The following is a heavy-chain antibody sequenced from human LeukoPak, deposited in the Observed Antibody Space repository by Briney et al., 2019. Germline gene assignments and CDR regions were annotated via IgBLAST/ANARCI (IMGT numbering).Heavy chain of an antibody. CDR1: GDSVSSSGAV. J-gene: IGHJ4*02. CDR2: TYYRSKWYD. Sequence: SQTLSLTCAISGDSVSSSGAVWSWIRQSPSRGLEWLGRTYYRSKWYDDYAISLKSRITINPDTSKNQFSLHLNSVTPEDTAVYYCVREAMAGWIDYWGQGALVTASS. CDR3: VREAMAGWIDY. D-gene: IGHD6-19*01. V-gene: IGHV6-1*01.